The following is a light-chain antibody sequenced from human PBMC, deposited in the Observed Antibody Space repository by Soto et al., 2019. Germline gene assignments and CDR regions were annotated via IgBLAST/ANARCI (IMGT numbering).Light chain of an antibody. CDR1: QSISSW. CDR2: RAS. J-gene: IGKJ1*01. Sequence: DIQMTQSPSTLSASVGDRVTITCRASQSISSWLAWYQQKPGKAPKCLICRASGLESGVPSRFSGSGSGTDFTLTISSLQPDDLATYYCQQYDNYPWTFGQGTKVEIK. V-gene: IGKV1-5*03. CDR3: QQYDNYPWT.